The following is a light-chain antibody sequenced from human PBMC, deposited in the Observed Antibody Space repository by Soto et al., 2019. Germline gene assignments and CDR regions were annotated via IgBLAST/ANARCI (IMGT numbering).Light chain of an antibody. V-gene: IGLV1-44*01. Sequence: QSVLTQPPSASGTPGQRVTISCSGSSSNIGSNTVNWYQQLPGTAPKLLIYSNNQRPSGVPDRFSGSKAGTSASLAISGLXXXDXXDYYCAAWDDSLNGVVFGGGTKLTVL. J-gene: IGLJ2*01. CDR3: AAWDDSLNGVV. CDR1: SSNIGSNT. CDR2: SNN.